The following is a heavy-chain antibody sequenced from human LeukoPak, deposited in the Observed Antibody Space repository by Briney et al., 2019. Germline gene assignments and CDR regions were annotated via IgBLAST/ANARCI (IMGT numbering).Heavy chain of an antibody. J-gene: IGHJ4*02. Sequence: SETLSLTCTVSGGSISSSSYYWGWIRQPPGKGLEWIGSIYYSGSTYYNPSLKSRVTISVDTSKNQFSLKLSSVTAADTAVYYCASSPAAGGTNHPGDFDYWGQGTLVTVSS. CDR3: ASSPAAGGTNHPGDFDY. D-gene: IGHD6-13*01. CDR1: GGSISSSSYY. V-gene: IGHV4-39*07. CDR2: IYYSGST.